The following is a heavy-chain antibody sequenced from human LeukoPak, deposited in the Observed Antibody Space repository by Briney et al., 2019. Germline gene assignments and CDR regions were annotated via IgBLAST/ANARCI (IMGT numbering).Heavy chain of an antibody. J-gene: IGHJ4*02. CDR3: ARGRRIAAAETFDY. V-gene: IGHV1-69*13. D-gene: IGHD6-13*01. CDR1: GGTFSSYA. CDR2: IIPIFGTA. Sequence: SVKVSCKASGGTFSSYAISWVRQAPGQGLEWMGGIIPIFGTANYAQKFQGRVTITADESTSTAYMELSSLRSEDTAVYYCARGRRIAAAETFDYRGQGTLVTVSS.